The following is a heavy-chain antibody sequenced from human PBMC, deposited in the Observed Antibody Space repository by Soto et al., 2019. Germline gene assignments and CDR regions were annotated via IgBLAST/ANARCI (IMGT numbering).Heavy chain of an antibody. CDR3: AKGRKRGYGWGDYYYYGMDV. J-gene: IGHJ6*02. D-gene: IGHD5-12*01. Sequence: PSETLSLTCAVYGGSFSCYYWSWIRQPPGKGLEWIGEINHSGSTNYNPSLKSRVTISVDTSKNQFSLKLSSVTAADTAVYYCAKGRKRGYGWGDYYYYGMDVWGQGTTVTVS. CDR2: INHSGST. CDR1: GGSFSCYY. V-gene: IGHV4-34*01.